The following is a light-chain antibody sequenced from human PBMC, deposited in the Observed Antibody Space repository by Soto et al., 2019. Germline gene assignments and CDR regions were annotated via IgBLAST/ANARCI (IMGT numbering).Light chain of an antibody. CDR3: CSYAGSSTFL. Sequence: SVLTQPASVSGSPGQSITISCTGTSSDVGSHNLVSWYQQHPGKAPKLIIYEGSKRPSGVSNRFSGSKSGNTASLTISGLQADDEADYYCCSYAGSSTFLFGTGTKVTVL. CDR2: EGS. CDR1: SSDVGSHNL. V-gene: IGLV2-23*01. J-gene: IGLJ1*01.